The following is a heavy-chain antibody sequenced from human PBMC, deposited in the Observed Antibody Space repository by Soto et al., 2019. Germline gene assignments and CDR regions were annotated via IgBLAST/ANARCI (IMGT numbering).Heavy chain of an antibody. D-gene: IGHD2-15*01. CDR1: GGSISSGGYS. CDR2: IYYSGST. V-gene: IGHV4-30-4*01. CDR3: ARARGARYFDY. J-gene: IGHJ4*02. Sequence: SETLSLTCAVSGGSISSGGYSWSWIRQPPGKGLEWIGYIYYSGSTYYNPSLKSRVTISVDTSKNQFSLKLSSVAAADTAVYYCARARGARYFDYWGQGTLVTVSS.